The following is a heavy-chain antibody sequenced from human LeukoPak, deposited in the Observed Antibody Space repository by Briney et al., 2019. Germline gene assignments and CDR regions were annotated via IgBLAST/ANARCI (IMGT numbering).Heavy chain of an antibody. V-gene: IGHV1-69*05. J-gene: IGHJ4*02. CDR1: GGTFTSYA. D-gene: IGHD6-13*01. CDR2: IIPIFGTA. CDR3: ARVRVGSSWYAFDY. Sequence: GASVTVSFTASGGTFTSYAISWVRRAPGQGLEWMGGIIPIFGTANYTQKFQGRVTITTDESTSTAYMELSSLRSEDTAVYYCARVRVGSSWYAFDYWGQGTLVTVSS.